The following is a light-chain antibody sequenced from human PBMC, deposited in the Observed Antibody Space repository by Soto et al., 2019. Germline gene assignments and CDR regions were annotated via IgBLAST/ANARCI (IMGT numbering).Light chain of an antibody. CDR2: DAS. CDR1: ETIGRS. CDR3: KQRSNWPIT. V-gene: IGKV3-11*01. Sequence: IVLTQSPVSLSLSPGERATLSCRASETIGRSLAWYQQRPGQAHRLLIYDASNRATGIQARFSGSGSGTDFTLTIRSLEPEDFAVYYCKQRSNWPITFGQGTRLEIK. J-gene: IGKJ5*01.